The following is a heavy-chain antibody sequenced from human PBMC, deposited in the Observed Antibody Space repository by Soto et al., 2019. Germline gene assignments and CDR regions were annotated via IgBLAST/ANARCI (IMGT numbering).Heavy chain of an antibody. Sequence: ASVKVSCKASGYTFTSYGISWVRQAPGQGLEWMGWISAYNGNTNYAQKLQGRVTMTTDTSTSTAYMELRSLRSDDTAVYYCAIEFGVARPKNWFHPWGQGTLVTGSS. J-gene: IGHJ5*02. V-gene: IGHV1-18*01. CDR3: AIEFGVARPKNWFHP. CDR2: ISAYNGNT. D-gene: IGHD6-6*01. CDR1: GYTFTSYG.